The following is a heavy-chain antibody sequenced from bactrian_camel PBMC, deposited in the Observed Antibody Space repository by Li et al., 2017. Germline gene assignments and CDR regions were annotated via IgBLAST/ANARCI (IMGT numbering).Heavy chain of an antibody. CDR2: IYTRSGTT. D-gene: IGHD2*01. J-gene: IGHJ6*01. CDR3: AARGPYCYTKLSVRDFTY. CDR1: GYDYPSGS. V-gene: IGHV3S63*01. Sequence: QVQLVESGGGSVQVGGSLRLSCVISGYDYPSGSIAWFRQVPGKEREGVAAIYTRSGTTYYADSVKGRFTISQDNAKNAVYLQMNSLKPEDTAMYYCAARGPYCYTKLSVRDFTYWGQGTQVTVS.